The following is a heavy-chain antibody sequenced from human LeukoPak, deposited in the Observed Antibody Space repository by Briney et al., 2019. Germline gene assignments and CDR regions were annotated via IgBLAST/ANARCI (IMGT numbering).Heavy chain of an antibody. V-gene: IGHV3-11*06. D-gene: IGHD3-22*01. CDR2: IDDSSSYT. CDR1: GFTFRDYY. CDR3: ARCQYNSSPDY. J-gene: IGHJ4*02. Sequence: GGSLRLSCAASGFTFRDYYMSWIRQSPGKGLEWISYIDDSSSYTSYADVMRGRITIDRANAKNSLYMQVNSLRDDDTAVYFCARCQYNSSPDYWGQGTLVTVSS.